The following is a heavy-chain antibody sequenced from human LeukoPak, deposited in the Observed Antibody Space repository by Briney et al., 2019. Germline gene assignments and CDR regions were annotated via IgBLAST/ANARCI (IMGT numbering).Heavy chain of an antibody. CDR2: IYHSGST. V-gene: IGHV4-59*12. D-gene: IGHD6-19*01. J-gene: IGHJ6*02. CDR3: ARDPSGYSSGWYVVYYGMDV. CDR1: GGSISSYY. Sequence: SETLSLTCTVSGGSISSYYWSWIRQPPGKGLEWIGEIYHSGSTNYNPSLKSRVTISVDKSKNQFSLKLSSVTAADTAVYYCARDPSGYSSGWYVVYYGMDVWGQGTTVTVSS.